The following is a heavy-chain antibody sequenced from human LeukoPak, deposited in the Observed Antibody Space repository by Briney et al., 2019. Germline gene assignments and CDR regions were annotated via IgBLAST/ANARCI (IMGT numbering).Heavy chain of an antibody. V-gene: IGHV1-2*06. Sequence: ASVKVSCKASGGTFSSYAISWVRQAPGQGLEWMGRINPNSGGTNYAQKFQGRVTMTRDTSISTAYMELSRLRSDDTAVYYCAGMVRGVTEPPFDYWGQGTLVTVSS. CDR1: GGTFSSYA. D-gene: IGHD3-10*01. CDR2: INPNSGGT. CDR3: AGMVRGVTEPPFDY. J-gene: IGHJ4*02.